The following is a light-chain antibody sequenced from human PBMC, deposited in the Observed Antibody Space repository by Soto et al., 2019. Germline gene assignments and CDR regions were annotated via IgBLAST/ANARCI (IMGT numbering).Light chain of an antibody. Sequence: QTVVTQEPSLTVSPGGTVTLTCASSTGAVTSGDYPNWFQQQPGQAPRALIYSTGNKHSWTPARFSGSLLGGKAALTLSGVQPEEEAEYYCLLYYGRAWVFGGGTKLTVL. CDR2: STG. J-gene: IGLJ3*02. V-gene: IGLV7-43*01. CDR3: LLYYGRAWV. CDR1: TGAVTSGDY.